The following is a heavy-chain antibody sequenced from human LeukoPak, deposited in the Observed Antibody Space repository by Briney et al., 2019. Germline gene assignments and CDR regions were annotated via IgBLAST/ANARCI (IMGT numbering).Heavy chain of an antibody. CDR1: GFTFSSYA. V-gene: IGHV3-23*01. CDR2: ISGSGGST. CDR3: AKGEHIVVVIATHDAFDI. Sequence: GGSLRLSCAASGFTFSSYAMSWVRQAPGKGLEWVSAISGSGGSTYYADSVKGRFTISRDNSKNTLYLQMNSLRAEDTAVYYCAKGEHIVVVIATHDAFDIWGQGTMVTVSS. D-gene: IGHD2-21*01. J-gene: IGHJ3*02.